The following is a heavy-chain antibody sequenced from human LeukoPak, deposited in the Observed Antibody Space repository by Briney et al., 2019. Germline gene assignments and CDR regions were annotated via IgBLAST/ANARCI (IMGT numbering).Heavy chain of an antibody. Sequence: GGSLRLSCAASGFTFSIHNMNWVRQAPRKGLEWVSSIGTDGSYIYYADSVQGRFTISRDNAKNSLYLQMNSLTAEDTAVYYCARKMKTGDRVGTFDIWGQGTMVTVSS. CDR1: GFTFSIHN. CDR3: ARKMKTGDRVGTFDI. D-gene: IGHD1-1*01. CDR2: IGTDGSYI. J-gene: IGHJ3*02. V-gene: IGHV3-21*01.